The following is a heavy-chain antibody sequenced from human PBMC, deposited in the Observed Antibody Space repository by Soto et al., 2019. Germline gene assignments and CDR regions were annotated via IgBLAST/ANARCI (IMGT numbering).Heavy chain of an antibody. V-gene: IGHV1-69*06. CDR2: IIPIFRTP. CDR1: GETFG. J-gene: IGHJ6*02. Sequence: SVKVSCKASGETFGWVLLAPGQGLECVGWIIPIFRTPKYAQKFQGRVTITADKSTNTAYMELSSLRSDDTAVYYCARSIVVVTAPGYYYYGMDVWGQGTTVTSP. CDR3: ARSIVVVTAPGYYYYGMDV. D-gene: IGHD2-21*02.